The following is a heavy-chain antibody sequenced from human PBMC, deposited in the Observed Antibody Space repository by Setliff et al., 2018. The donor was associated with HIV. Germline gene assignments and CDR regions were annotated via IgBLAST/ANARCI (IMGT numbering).Heavy chain of an antibody. J-gene: IGHJ5*02. Sequence: ASVKVSCKASGYRFSGYGISWVRQAPGQGLEWMGWISADTGNTNFAQKFQGRVTLTTDTSTNTAYMELRSLRADDTAVYFCVRVSGFDYGSGTPGFDPWGQGTLVTVSS. V-gene: IGHV1-18*01. CDR1: GYRFSGYG. CDR3: VRVSGFDYGSGTPGFDP. D-gene: IGHD3-10*01. CDR2: ISADTGNT.